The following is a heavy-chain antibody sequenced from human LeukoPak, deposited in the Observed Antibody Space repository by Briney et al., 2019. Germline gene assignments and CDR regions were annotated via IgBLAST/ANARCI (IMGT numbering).Heavy chain of an antibody. V-gene: IGHV3-21*01. D-gene: IGHD6-13*01. CDR3: ARSPYSSSWYRGDAFDI. CDR1: GFTFSSYS. J-gene: IGHJ3*02. Sequence: GGSLRLSCAASGFTFSSYSMNWVRQAPGKGLEWVSSISSSSSYIYYADSVKGRFTISRDNAKNSLYLQMNSLRAEDTAVYYCARSPYSSSWYRGDAFDIWGQGTMVTVSS. CDR2: ISSSSSYI.